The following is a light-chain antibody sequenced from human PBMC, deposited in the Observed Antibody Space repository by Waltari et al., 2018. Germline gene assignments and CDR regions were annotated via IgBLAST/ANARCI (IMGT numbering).Light chain of an antibody. CDR1: SGHSSNI. CDR3: QTGGHGTWV. CDR2: VNSDGSH. Sequence: QLVLTQSPSASASLGASVRLTCTLSSGHSSNIIAWHQQQPEKCPRYLMKVNSDGSHSKGDEIPVRFSGSGSGAERYLTISSVQSEDEADYDCQTGGHGTWVFGGGTKLTVL. J-gene: IGLJ3*02. V-gene: IGLV4-69*01.